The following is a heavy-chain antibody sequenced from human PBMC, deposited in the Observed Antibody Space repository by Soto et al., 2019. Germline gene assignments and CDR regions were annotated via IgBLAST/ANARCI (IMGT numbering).Heavy chain of an antibody. Sequence: SETLSLTCTVSGGSISSYYWSWIRQPPGKGLEWIGYIYYSGSTNYNPSLKSRVTISVDTSKNQFSLKLSSVTAADTAVYYCARDRSLDYWGQGTLVTSPQ. V-gene: IGHV4-59*01. J-gene: IGHJ4*02. CDR3: ARDRSLDY. CDR1: GGSISSYY. CDR2: IYYSGST.